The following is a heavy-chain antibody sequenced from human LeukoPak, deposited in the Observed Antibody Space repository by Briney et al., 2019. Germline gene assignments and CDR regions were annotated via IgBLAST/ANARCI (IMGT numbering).Heavy chain of an antibody. V-gene: IGHV3-15*01. CDR3: TTRLDILTGYYYYMDV. CDR1: GFTFSNAW. D-gene: IGHD3-9*01. Sequence: PGGSLRLSCAASGFTFSNAWMSWVCQAPGKGLEWVGRIKSKTDGGTTDYAAPVKGRFTISRDDSKNTLYLQMNSLKTEDTAVYYCTTRLDILTGYYYYMDVWGKGTTVTVSS. CDR2: IKSKTDGGTT. J-gene: IGHJ6*03.